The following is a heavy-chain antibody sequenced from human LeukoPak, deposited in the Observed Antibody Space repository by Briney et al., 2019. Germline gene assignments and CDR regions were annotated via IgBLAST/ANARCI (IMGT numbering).Heavy chain of an antibody. D-gene: IGHD6-19*01. CDR1: GGSISSSSYY. CDR3: ATLNSSGRRAGYYYYYMDV. CDR2: INHSGST. V-gene: IGHV4-39*07. Sequence: PSETLSLTCTVSGGSISSSSYYWGWIRQPPGKGLEWIGEINHSGSTNYNPSLKSRVTISVDTSKNQFSLKLSSVTAADTAVYYCATLNSSGRRAGYYYYYMDVWGKGTTVTISS. J-gene: IGHJ6*03.